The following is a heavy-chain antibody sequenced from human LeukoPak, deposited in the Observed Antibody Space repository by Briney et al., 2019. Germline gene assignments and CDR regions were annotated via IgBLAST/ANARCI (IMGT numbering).Heavy chain of an antibody. CDR2: ISSSSSYK. CDR1: GFTFSSYS. D-gene: IGHD2-15*01. V-gene: IGHV3-21*01. Sequence: PGGSLRLSCAASGFTFSSYSMNWVRQAPGKGLEWVSSISSSSSYKYYADSVKGRFTISRDNSKNTLYLQMNSLRAEDTAVYYCARFPNRYCSGGSCNDYWGQGTLVTVSS. CDR3: ARFPNRYCSGGSCNDY. J-gene: IGHJ4*02.